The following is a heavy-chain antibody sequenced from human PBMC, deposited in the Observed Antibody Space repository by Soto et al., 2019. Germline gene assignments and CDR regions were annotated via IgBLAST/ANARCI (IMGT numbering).Heavy chain of an antibody. CDR1: GGSISSGGYS. CDR3: EKDHCTITNCIAGFDY. Sequence: PSETLSLTCAVSGGSISSGGYSWSWIRQPPGKGLEWIGYIYHSGSTYYNPSLKSRVTISVDRSKNQFSLKLSSVTAEDTAIYYCEKDHCTITNCIAGFDYWGQGTLVTVSS. J-gene: IGHJ4*02. CDR2: IYHSGST. D-gene: IGHD2-2*01. V-gene: IGHV4-30-2*01.